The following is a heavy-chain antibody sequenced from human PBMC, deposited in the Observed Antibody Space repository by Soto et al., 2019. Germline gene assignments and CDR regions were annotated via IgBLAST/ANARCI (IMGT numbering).Heavy chain of an antibody. CDR3: ARAPFQVFGY. CDR1: GFTVSNNY. V-gene: IGHV3-66*01. CDR2: IFSDGST. Sequence: EVQVVESGGGLVQPGGSLRLSCAASGFTVSNNYMSWVRQAPGKGLEWISVIFSDGSTYYADSVKGRFTISRDNSENTLYLQINSLKAEDTAVYYCARAPFQVFGYWGQGTLVTVSS. J-gene: IGHJ4*02.